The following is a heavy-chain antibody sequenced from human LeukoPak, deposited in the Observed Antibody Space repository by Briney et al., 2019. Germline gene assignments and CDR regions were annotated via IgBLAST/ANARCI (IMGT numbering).Heavy chain of an antibody. CDR2: ISGDDGST. J-gene: IGHJ4*02. CDR3: AKDISQGYTYGFIEQDF. CDR1: GFTFSSYA. V-gene: IGHV3-23*01. Sequence: QAGGSLRLSCAASGFTFSSYAMSWVRQAPGKGLEWVSAISGDDGSTYYADSLKGRFTISRDNSKNTLYLQMNSLRAEDTAVYYCAKDISQGYTYGFIEQDFWGQGTPVTVSS. D-gene: IGHD5-18*01.